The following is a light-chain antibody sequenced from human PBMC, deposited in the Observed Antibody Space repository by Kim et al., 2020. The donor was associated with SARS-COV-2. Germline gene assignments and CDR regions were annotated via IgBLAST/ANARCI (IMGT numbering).Light chain of an antibody. CDR2: DAS. CDR1: QDISNY. V-gene: IGKV1-33*01. CDR3: QQFDNLVT. Sequence: DIQMTQSPSSLSTSVGDRVTITCQASQDISNYLNWYQQNPGKAPKLLIYDASYLETGVPSRFSGSGSGTDFTFTISSLQPEDFATYYCQQFDNLVTFGGRTKVYI. J-gene: IGKJ4*01.